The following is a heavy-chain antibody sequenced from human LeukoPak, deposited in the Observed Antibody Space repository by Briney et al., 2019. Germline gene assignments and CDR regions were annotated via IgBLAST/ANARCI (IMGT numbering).Heavy chain of an antibody. Sequence: GGSLRLSCAASGFTFSNAWMSWVRQAPGKGLEWVANIKQDGSEKYYVDSVKGRFTISRDNAKNSLYLQMNSLRAEDTAVYYCARPRTRSVYFDYWGQGTLVTVSS. D-gene: IGHD2-2*01. CDR1: GFTFSNAW. J-gene: IGHJ4*02. CDR3: ARPRTRSVYFDY. CDR2: IKQDGSEK. V-gene: IGHV3-7*01.